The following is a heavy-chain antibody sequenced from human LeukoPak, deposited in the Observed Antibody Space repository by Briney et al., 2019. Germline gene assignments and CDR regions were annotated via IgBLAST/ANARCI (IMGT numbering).Heavy chain of an antibody. D-gene: IGHD3-10*01. CDR3: ARGRITMVRGVIIYWFDP. Sequence: ASVKVSCKASGYTFTGYYMHWVRQAPGQGLEWMGRINPNSGNTGYAQKFQGRVTITRNTSISTAYMELSSLRSEDTAVYYCARGRITMVRGVIIYWFDPWGQGTLVTVSS. V-gene: IGHV1-8*03. J-gene: IGHJ5*02. CDR2: INPNSGNT. CDR1: GYTFTGYY.